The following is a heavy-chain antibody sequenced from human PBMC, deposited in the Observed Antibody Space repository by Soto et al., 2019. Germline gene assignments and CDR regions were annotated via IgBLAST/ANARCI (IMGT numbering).Heavy chain of an antibody. D-gene: IGHD3-22*01. CDR3: AREYYDSSGYYFLNYYYGMDV. CDR2: TYYRSKWYN. J-gene: IGHJ6*02. CDR1: GESVSSNSAA. Sequence: SQTLSLTCAISGESVSSNSAAWNWIRQSPSRGLEWLGRTYYRSKWYNDYAVSVKSRITINPDTSKNQFSLQLNSVTPEDTAVYYCAREYYDSSGYYFLNYYYGMDVWGQGTTVTVSS. V-gene: IGHV6-1*01.